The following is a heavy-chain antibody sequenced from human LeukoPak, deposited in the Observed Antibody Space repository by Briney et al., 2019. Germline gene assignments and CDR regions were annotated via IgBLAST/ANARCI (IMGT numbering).Heavy chain of an antibody. CDR1: GFTFSIYA. Sequence: PGGSLRLSCAASGFTFSIYAMSWVRQAPGKGLEWVSSISRSGGSTYYADPVKGRFTISKDNSNNTLYLQMNSLRDEDTAVYYCAKDGYNSDIFYFDFWGQGTLVPVSS. CDR2: ISRSGGST. J-gene: IGHJ4*02. V-gene: IGHV3-23*01. CDR3: AKDGYNSDIFYFDF. D-gene: IGHD1-1*01.